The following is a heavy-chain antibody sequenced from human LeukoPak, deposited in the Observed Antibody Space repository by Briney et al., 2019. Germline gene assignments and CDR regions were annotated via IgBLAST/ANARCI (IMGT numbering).Heavy chain of an antibody. CDR1: GYTFTSYG. CDR2: FNPNSGGT. CDR3: ASTAEEVYGDLDY. Sequence: SVKVSCKASGYTFTSYGISWVRQAPGQGLEWMGWFNPNSGGTNYAQKFQGRVTMTRDTSISTAYMELSRLRSDDTAVYYCASTAEEVYGDLDYWGQGTLVTVSS. J-gene: IGHJ4*02. D-gene: IGHD4-17*01. V-gene: IGHV1-2*02.